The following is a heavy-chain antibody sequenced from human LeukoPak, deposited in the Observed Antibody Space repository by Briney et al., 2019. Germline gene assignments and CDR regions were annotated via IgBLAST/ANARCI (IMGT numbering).Heavy chain of an antibody. Sequence: PGGSLRLSCAASGFTFSSYGMHWVRQAPGMGLEWVAFIRYDGSNKYYADSVKGRFTISRDNSKNTLYLQMNSLRAEDTAVYYCAKETAVAGTTDLDYWGQGTLVTVSS. V-gene: IGHV3-30*02. CDR2: IRYDGSNK. J-gene: IGHJ4*02. D-gene: IGHD6-19*01. CDR1: GFTFSSYG. CDR3: AKETAVAGTTDLDY.